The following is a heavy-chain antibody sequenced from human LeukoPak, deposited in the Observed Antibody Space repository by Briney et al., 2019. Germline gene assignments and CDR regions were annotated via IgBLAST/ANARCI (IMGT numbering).Heavy chain of an antibody. CDR2: INSDGSST. D-gene: IGHD3-9*01. J-gene: IGHJ5*02. V-gene: IGHV3-74*01. CDR1: GFTFSSYW. CDR3: ARAFYDILTGYMFDP. Sequence: GGSLRLSCAASGFTFSSYWMHWVRQAPGKGLVWVSRINSDGSSTSYADSVKGRFTISRDNAKNTLYLQMNSLRAEDTAVYYCARAFYDILTGYMFDPWGQGTLVTVSP.